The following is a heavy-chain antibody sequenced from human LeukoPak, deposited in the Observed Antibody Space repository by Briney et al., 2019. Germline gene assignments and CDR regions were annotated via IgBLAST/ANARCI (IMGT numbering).Heavy chain of an antibody. CDR3: ARDRNGGWYNMDV. V-gene: IGHV3-74*01. J-gene: IGHJ6*02. CDR1: GFTFSSYW. Sequence: PGGSLRLSCAASGFTFSSYWMHWVRQAPGKGLVWVSRINTDGSSTSYADSVKGRFTISRDNSKSTLYLQMNSLRAEDTAINYCARDRNGGWYNMDVWGQGTTVIVSS. D-gene: IGHD6-19*01. CDR2: INTDGSST.